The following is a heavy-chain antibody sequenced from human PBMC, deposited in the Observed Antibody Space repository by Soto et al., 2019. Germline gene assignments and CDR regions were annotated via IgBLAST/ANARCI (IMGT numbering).Heavy chain of an antibody. J-gene: IGHJ6*02. D-gene: IGHD1-26*01. CDR1: GYTFTSYA. CDR3: ARGYGGCCYFYLYGLDV. V-gene: IGHV1-3*01. CDR2: INAGNGNT. Sequence: ASVKVSCKASGYTFTSYAMHWVRQAPGQRLEWMGWINAGNGNTKYSQKFQGRVTITRDTSASAAYMELSSLRSEDTAVYYCARGYGGCCYFYLYGLDVLGQGAAVAVSS.